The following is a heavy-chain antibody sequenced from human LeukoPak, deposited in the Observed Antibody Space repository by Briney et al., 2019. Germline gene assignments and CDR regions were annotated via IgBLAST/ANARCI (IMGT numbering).Heavy chain of an antibody. J-gene: IGHJ5*02. CDR3: AILLYYYGSGS. D-gene: IGHD3-10*01. CDR1: GFTFSSYA. V-gene: IGHV3-23*01. Sequence: GGSLRLSCAASGFTFSSYAMSWVRQAPGKGLEWVSAISGSGGSTYYADSVEGRFTISRDNSKNTLYLQMNSLRAEDTAVYYCAILLYYYGSGSWGQGTLVTASS. CDR2: ISGSGGST.